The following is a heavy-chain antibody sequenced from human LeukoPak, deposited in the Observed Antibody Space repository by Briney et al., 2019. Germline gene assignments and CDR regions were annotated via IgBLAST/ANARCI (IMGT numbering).Heavy chain of an antibody. CDR2: ISDSGST. D-gene: IGHD6-19*01. Sequence: KPSETLSLTCAVYGGSFSVNYWSWIRQPPGKGLEWIGEISDSGSTSYNPSLKSRVTISGDASKNQLSLKLSSVTAADTAVYYCARRPVAAGRSVRYFDYWGQGTLVTVSS. J-gene: IGHJ4*02. CDR3: ARRPVAAGRSVRYFDY. V-gene: IGHV4-34*01. CDR1: GGSFSVNY.